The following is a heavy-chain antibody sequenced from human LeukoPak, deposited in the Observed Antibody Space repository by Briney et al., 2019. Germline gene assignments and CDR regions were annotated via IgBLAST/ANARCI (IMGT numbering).Heavy chain of an antibody. J-gene: IGHJ4*02. V-gene: IGHV3-15*01. D-gene: IGHD6-19*01. CDR3: TCYGSGWS. CDR1: GLTFNYAW. CDR2: IRSKTDGGTT. Sequence: GGSLRLSCAASGLTFNYAWRNWVRQAPGTGVEGVGRIRSKTDGGTTDYGAAVKGRFTISRDDSKNTVYLQMDSLRTEDTAVYYGTCYGSGWSWGQGALVTVSS.